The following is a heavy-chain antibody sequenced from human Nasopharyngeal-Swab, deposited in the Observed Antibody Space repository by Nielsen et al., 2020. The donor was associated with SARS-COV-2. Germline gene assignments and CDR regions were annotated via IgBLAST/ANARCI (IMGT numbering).Heavy chain of an antibody. V-gene: IGHV4-34*01. CDR3: ARGLSGIVPAPILGLGPYYSYYYMDV. CDR2: INHSGST. Sequence: WIRQPPRKGLEWIAEINHSGSTNYNPSLKSRVTISVDTSKNQFSLKLSSVTAADTAVYYCARGLSGIVPAPILGLGPYYSYYYMDVWGKGATVTVSS. J-gene: IGHJ6*03. D-gene: IGHD2-2*01.